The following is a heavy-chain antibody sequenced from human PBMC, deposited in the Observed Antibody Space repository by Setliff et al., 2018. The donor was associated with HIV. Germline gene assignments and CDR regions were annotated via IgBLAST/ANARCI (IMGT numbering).Heavy chain of an antibody. CDR3: ASTSMGMTRKPIWYYHMDV. J-gene: IGHJ6*03. CDR2: VYSTGST. D-gene: IGHD7-27*01. Sequence: SETLSLTCTVSGGSIENLYWTWIRQPSGRGLEWIGYVYSTGSTKYNPSLKSRATMSDDTSKNQISLTLTSVSAADTTVYYCASTSMGMTRKPIWYYHMDVWGHGITVTVSS. CDR1: GGSIENLY. V-gene: IGHV4-59*11.